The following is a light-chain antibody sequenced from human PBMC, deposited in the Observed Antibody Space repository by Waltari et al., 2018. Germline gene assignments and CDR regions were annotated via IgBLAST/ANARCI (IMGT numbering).Light chain of an antibody. CDR2: RNN. V-gene: IGLV1-47*01. J-gene: IGLJ2*01. Sequence: QSVLTQPPSASGTPGQRVIISCSGSNSTIGTNYVYCYQQLPGTAPKVLIYRNNQRPSRVPDRFSGSKSGTSASLAISGLRSEDEADYYCAAWDDSLRAVVFGGGTKLCVL. CDR1: NSTIGTNY. CDR3: AAWDDSLRAVV.